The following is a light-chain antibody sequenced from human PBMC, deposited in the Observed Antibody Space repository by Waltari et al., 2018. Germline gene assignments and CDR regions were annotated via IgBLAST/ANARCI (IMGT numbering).Light chain of an antibody. J-gene: IGKJ3*01. CDR3: QQYYSTPLT. Sequence: DIVMTQSPDSLAVSLGERATINCKSSQSVLYSSNNKNYLAWSQQKPGQPPKLLIYWASTRESGVPDRFSGSGSGTDFTLTISSLQAEDVAVYYCQQYYSTPLTFGPGTKVDIK. CDR1: QSVLYSSNNKNY. CDR2: WAS. V-gene: IGKV4-1*01.